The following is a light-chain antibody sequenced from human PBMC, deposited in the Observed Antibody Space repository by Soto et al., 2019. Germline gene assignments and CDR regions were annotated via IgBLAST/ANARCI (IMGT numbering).Light chain of an antibody. V-gene: IGLV2-8*01. Sequence: QSALTQPPSASGSPGQSVTISCTGTSSDVGAYKYVSWYQQYPGKAPKLMIYEVTKRPSGVPDRFSGSKSGNTASLTVSGCQAAEEADYYCASYVGSDIWVFGGGTKLTVL. J-gene: IGLJ3*02. CDR3: ASYVGSDIWV. CDR2: EVT. CDR1: SSDVGAYKY.